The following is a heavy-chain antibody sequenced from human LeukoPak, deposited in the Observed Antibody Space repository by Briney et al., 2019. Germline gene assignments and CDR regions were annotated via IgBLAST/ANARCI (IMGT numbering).Heavy chain of an antibody. J-gene: IGHJ4*02. V-gene: IGHV3-21*01. CDR1: GFNFISYS. Sequence: GGSLRLSCEASGFNFISYSMGWVRQAPGKGLEWVASISGRSVFISYSDSVKGRFTISRDNTKNSLFLELSSLRPDDTAVYYCVRDETLWTLDWWGQGTLVSVSS. D-gene: IGHD1-1*01. CDR3: VRDETLWTLDW. CDR2: ISGRSVFI.